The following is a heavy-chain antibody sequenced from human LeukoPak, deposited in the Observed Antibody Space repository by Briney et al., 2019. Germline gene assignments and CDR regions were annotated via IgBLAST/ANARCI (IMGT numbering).Heavy chain of an antibody. J-gene: IGHJ3*02. D-gene: IGHD3-10*01. Sequence: SETLSLTCTVSGGSISSSSYYWGWIRQPPGKGLEWIGSIYYSGSTYYNASLKSRVTISVDTSKNQFSLKLSSVTAADTAVYYCARRAWFNAFDIWGQGTMVTVSS. CDR3: ARRAWFNAFDI. V-gene: IGHV4-39*07. CDR2: IYYSGST. CDR1: GGSISSSSYY.